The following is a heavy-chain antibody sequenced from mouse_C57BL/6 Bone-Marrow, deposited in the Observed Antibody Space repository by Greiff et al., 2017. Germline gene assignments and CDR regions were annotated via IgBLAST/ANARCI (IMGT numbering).Heavy chain of an antibody. V-gene: IGHV1-74*01. CDR2: IHPSDSDT. D-gene: IGHD3-2*02. J-gene: IGHJ4*01. Sequence: QVQLKQPGAELVKPGASVKVSCKASGYTFTSYWMHWVKQRPGQGLEWIGRIHPSDSDTNYNQKFKGKATLTVDKSSSTAYMQLSSLTSEDSAVYYCAISPAQASAMDDWGQGTSDTVSS. CDR3: AISPAQASAMDD. CDR1: GYTFTSYW.